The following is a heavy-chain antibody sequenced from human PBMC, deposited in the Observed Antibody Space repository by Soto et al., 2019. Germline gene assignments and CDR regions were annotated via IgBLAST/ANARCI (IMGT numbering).Heavy chain of an antibody. D-gene: IGHD6-19*01. V-gene: IGHV3-30-3*01. Sequence: QVPLVESGGGVVQPGRSLRLSCAASGFTFSSYAMHWVRQAPGKGLEWVAVISYDGSNKYYADSVKGRFTISRDNSKNPLYLQMNSLRAEDTAVYFCARAATVAGAMNYYYYYGMDVWGQGTTVTVSS. CDR2: ISYDGSNK. CDR1: GFTFSSYA. CDR3: ARAATVAGAMNYYYYYGMDV. J-gene: IGHJ6*02.